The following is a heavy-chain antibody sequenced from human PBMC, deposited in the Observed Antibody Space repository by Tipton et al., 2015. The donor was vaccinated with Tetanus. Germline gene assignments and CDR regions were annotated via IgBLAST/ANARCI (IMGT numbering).Heavy chain of an antibody. CDR3: ASGSTLDY. Sequence: AVSGFTFSSHWMHWVRQAPGKGLLWVSRANADGSSTNYADSVKGRFTVSRDNAKSSLYLQMNSLRAEDTAVYYCASGSTLDYWGQGTLVTVSS. V-gene: IGHV3-74*01. J-gene: IGHJ4*02. D-gene: IGHD1-26*01. CDR1: GFTFSSHW. CDR2: ANADGSST.